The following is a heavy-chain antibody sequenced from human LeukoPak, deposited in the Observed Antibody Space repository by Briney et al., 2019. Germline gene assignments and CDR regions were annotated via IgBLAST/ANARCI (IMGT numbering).Heavy chain of an antibody. CDR3: ARVSSYVI. J-gene: IGHJ4*02. V-gene: IGHV4-39*07. CDR1: GGSISSSSYY. CDR2: IYYSGST. Sequence: SETLSLTCTVPGGSISSSSYYWGWIRQPPGKGLEWIGSIYYSGSTYYNPSLKSRVTISVDTSKNQFSLKLSSVTAADTAVYYCARVSSYVIWGQGTLVTVSS. D-gene: IGHD1-26*01.